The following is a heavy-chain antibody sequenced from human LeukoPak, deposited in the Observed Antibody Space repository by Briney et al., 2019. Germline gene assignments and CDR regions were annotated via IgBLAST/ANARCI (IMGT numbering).Heavy chain of an antibody. CDR1: GFPFSTYD. V-gene: IGHV3-30*18. J-gene: IGHJ1*01. Sequence: GGSLRLSCAASGFPFSTYDMHWVRQAPDKGLQWVAVISYDGSNKYYADSVKGRFTISRDNSKNTLYLQMNSLRAEDTAVYYCAKDRFVVVPAAMSKYFQHWGQGTLVTVSS. D-gene: IGHD2-2*01. CDR3: AKDRFVVVPAAMSKYFQH. CDR2: ISYDGSNK.